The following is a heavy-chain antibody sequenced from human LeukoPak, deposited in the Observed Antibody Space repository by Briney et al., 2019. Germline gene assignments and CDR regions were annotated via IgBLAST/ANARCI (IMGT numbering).Heavy chain of an antibody. Sequence: GESLKISCKASGHSFTNHWIGWVRQMPGIVLEWVGIINFGDSETLYSPSFQGQVTISLDKSISTTYLQWRSLKASDTATYYCATRPYAGSPNWYDPWGQGTLVTVSS. V-gene: IGHV5-51*01. CDR2: INFGDSET. CDR3: ATRPYAGSPNWYDP. CDR1: GHSFTNHW. J-gene: IGHJ5*02. D-gene: IGHD1-26*01.